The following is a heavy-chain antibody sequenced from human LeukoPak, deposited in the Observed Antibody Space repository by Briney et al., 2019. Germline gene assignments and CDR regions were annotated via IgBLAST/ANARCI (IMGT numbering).Heavy chain of an antibody. CDR2: IYYSGST. CDR1: GGSISSSSYY. J-gene: IGHJ4*02. CDR3: ARASADFWSGYVDY. Sequence: SETLSLTCTVSGGSISSSSYYWGWIRQPPGKGLEWIGSIYYSGSTYYNPSLKSRVTISVDTSKNQFSLKLSSVTAADTAVYYCARASADFWSGYVDYWGQGTLVTVSS. D-gene: IGHD3-3*01. V-gene: IGHV4-39*07.